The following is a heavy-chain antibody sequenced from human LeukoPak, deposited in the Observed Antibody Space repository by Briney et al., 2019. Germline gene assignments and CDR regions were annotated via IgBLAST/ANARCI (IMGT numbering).Heavy chain of an antibody. D-gene: IGHD3-10*01. V-gene: IGHV3-21*01. CDR1: GFTFSSYS. CDR2: ISSSSSYI. J-gene: IGHJ4*02. CDR3: AKDTRGDYGWDFDY. Sequence: GESLKISCAASGFTFSSYSMNWVRQAPGKGLEWVSSISSSSSYIYYADSVKGRFTISRDNSKNTLYLQMNSLRAEDAAVYYCAKDTRGDYGWDFDYWGQGTLVTVSS.